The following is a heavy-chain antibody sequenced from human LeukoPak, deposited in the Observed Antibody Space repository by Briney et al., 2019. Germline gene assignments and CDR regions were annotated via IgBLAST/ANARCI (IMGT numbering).Heavy chain of an antibody. CDR1: GGSISSSNYY. J-gene: IGHJ5*02. CDR2: IYYSGST. D-gene: IGHD2-15*01. Sequence: SEALSLTCTVSGGSISSSNYYWGWIRQPPGKGLEWIGTIYYSGSTYYNSSLKSRVTISVDTSKNHFSLKVSSVTATDTAMYYCARHGALCTGGSCTRFDPWGQGTLVTVSS. V-gene: IGHV4-39*01. CDR3: ARHGALCTGGSCTRFDP.